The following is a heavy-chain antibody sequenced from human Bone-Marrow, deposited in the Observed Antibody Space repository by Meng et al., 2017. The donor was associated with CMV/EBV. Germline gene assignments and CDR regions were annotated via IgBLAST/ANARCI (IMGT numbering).Heavy chain of an antibody. CDR1: GYTFTSYD. CDR2: MNPNSGNT. V-gene: IGHV1-8*01. D-gene: IGHD3-22*01. CDR3: ARVGNTFSRISGYNNWFDP. Sequence: ASVKVSCKASGYTFTSYDINWVRQVPGRGLEWMGWMNPNSGNTGYAQKFQGRVTLTRSTSISTAYMELSSLRSEDTAVYYCARVGNTFSRISGYNNWFDPWGQGTLVTVSS. J-gene: IGHJ5*02.